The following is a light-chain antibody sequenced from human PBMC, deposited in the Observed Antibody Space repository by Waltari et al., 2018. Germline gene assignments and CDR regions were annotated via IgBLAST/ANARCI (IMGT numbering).Light chain of an antibody. Sequence: DIVMTQSPFSLPVTPGEPASISCRSSQSLLHRNGNNYLAWYLQKPGQSPQLRIYLGSNRASGVPDRFSASGSGTDFTLTISRVEAEDVGVYYCMQSLLALWTFGQGTKVEIK. CDR3: MQSLLALWT. CDR1: QSLLHRNGNNY. V-gene: IGKV2-28*01. CDR2: LGS. J-gene: IGKJ1*01.